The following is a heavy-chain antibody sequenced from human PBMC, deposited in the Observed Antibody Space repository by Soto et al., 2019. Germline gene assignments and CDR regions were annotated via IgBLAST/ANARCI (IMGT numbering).Heavy chain of an antibody. CDR2: IYYSGST. D-gene: IGHD3-16*02. J-gene: IGHJ4*02. V-gene: IGHV4-30-4*01. CDR1: GGSISSGDYY. Sequence: QVQLQESGPGLVKPSQTLSLTCTVSGGSISSGDYYWSWIRQPPGKGLEWIGYIYYSGSTYYNPSLMSRVTISIDTSKNQISLKLSSVTAADTAMYYCAIDTPSYDYGWGSYRYIGYFDYWGQGTLVTVSS. CDR3: AIDTPSYDYGWGSYRYIGYFDY.